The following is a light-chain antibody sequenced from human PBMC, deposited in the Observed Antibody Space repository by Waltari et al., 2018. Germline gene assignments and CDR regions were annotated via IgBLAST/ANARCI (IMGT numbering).Light chain of an antibody. CDR3: QQYYSTPWT. J-gene: IGKJ1*01. CDR1: QSVLYSSNHKNY. Sequence: DIVMTQSPDSLAVSLGERATINCKSSQSVLYSSNHKNYLAWYQQKPGQPPKLLIYWASTRESWVPDRFSGSGSGTDFTLTISSLQAEDVAVYYCQQYYSTPWTFGQGTKVEIK. V-gene: IGKV4-1*01. CDR2: WAS.